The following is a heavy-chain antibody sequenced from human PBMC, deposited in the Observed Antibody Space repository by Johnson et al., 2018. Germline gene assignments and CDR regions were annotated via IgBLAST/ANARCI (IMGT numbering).Heavy chain of an antibody. Sequence: QVQLVQSGPGLVKPSETLSLTCTVSGGSISSYYWSWIRQPAGKGLEWIGRIYTSGSTNYTPSLKSRVTISVDTSKNQFSLKLSSVTAADTAVYSCARDPIPYYDILTGYPRVWGQGTMVTVSS. V-gene: IGHV4-4*07. J-gene: IGHJ3*01. CDR2: IYTSGST. CDR1: GGSISSYY. CDR3: ARDPIPYYDILTGYPRV. D-gene: IGHD3-9*01.